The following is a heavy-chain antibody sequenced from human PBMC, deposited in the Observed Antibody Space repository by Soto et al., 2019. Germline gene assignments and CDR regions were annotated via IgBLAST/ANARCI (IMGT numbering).Heavy chain of an antibody. CDR2: INHSGNT. CDR3: GPRGAVADPRGY. V-gene: IGHV4-34*01. CDR1: GGSFSDFY. J-gene: IGHJ4*02. D-gene: IGHD6-19*01. Sequence: QVQLQLWGAGLLKPSESLSLTCAVYGGSFSDFYWTWIRQLPGKGLEWIGEINHSGNTNYNPSLMSRVAISVDTSKTQFSLYLGSVTAADTAVYYCGPRGAVADPRGYWGQGTLVTVSS.